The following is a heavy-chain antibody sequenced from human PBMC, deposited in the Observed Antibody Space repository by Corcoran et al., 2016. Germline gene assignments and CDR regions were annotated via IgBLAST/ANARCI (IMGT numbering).Heavy chain of an antibody. CDR3: AGGGTMGRGVGNHYYYYYGMDV. CDR2: IYYSGST. CDR1: GGSISSYY. V-gene: IGHV4-59*01. J-gene: IGHJ6*02. D-gene: IGHD3-10*01. Sequence: QVQLQESGPGLVKPSETLSLTCTVSGGSISSYYWSWIRQPPGKGLEWIGYIYYSGSTNYNPSLKSRVTISVDTSKNQFSLKLSSVTAADTAVYYCAGGGTMGRGVGNHYYYYYGMDVWGQGTTVTVSS.